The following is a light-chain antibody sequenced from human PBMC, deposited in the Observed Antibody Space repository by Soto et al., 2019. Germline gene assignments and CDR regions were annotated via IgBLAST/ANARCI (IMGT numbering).Light chain of an antibody. CDR1: SSDVGAYDF. CDR2: EVR. CDR3: SSYTTSSTRV. V-gene: IGLV2-14*03. J-gene: IGLJ1*01. Sequence: ALTQPASVCGSPGQAITISCNGTSSDVGAYDFVSWYQQHPDKAPKLMIYEVRNRPSGVSNRFSGSKSVNTATLTISGLQAEDEADYYCSSYTTSSTRVFGTGTKVTVL.